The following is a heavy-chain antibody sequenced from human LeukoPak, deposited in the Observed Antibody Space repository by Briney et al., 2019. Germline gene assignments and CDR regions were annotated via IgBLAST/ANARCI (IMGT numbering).Heavy chain of an antibody. D-gene: IGHD3-10*01. Sequence: GASVKVSCKASGYTFGDYYMHWVRQAPGQGPEWMGWINPRTGVTNYAQKFQGRVTVTRDTSISTAYMELCGLRSDDTAVYSCARDRGNTPGDLDYWGQGTLLTVSS. CDR2: INPRTGVT. J-gene: IGHJ4*02. CDR1: GYTFGDYY. V-gene: IGHV1-2*02. CDR3: ARDRGNTPGDLDY.